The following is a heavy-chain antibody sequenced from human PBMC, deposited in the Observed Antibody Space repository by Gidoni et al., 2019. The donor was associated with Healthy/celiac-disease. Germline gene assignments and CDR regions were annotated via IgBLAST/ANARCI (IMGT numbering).Heavy chain of an antibody. D-gene: IGHD6-25*01. CDR3: AKVSGAFDI. Sequence: QVQLVESGGGVVQPGRSLSLSCAASGFTFSSYGMHWVRQAPGKGLEWVAVISYDGSNKYYADSVKGRFTISRDNSKNTLYLQMNSLRAEDTAVYYCAKVSGAFDIWGQGTMVTVSS. CDR1: GFTFSSYG. CDR2: ISYDGSNK. V-gene: IGHV3-30*18. J-gene: IGHJ3*02.